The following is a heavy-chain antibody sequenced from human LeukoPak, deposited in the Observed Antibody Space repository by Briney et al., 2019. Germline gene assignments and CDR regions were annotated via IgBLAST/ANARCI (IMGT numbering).Heavy chain of an antibody. CDR1: GFTFSDYY. CDR3: AREGVNSPDDTFDV. CDR2: SSSSNYI. Sequence: GGSLRLSCAASGFTFSDYYMSWIRQAPGKGLEWVSSSSSSNYIYYADSVKGRFTISRDNAKNSLFLQMNSLRPEDTAVYYCAREGVNSPDDTFDVWGQGTMVTVSS. V-gene: IGHV3-69-1*01. D-gene: IGHD3-3*01. J-gene: IGHJ3*01.